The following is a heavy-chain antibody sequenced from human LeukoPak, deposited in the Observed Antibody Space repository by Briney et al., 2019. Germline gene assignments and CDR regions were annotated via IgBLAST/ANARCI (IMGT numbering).Heavy chain of an antibody. J-gene: IGHJ4*02. CDR2: IGNDGCIP. V-gene: IGHV3-74*01. CDR3: VKDGGGYYSTTYDY. Sequence: GGSLRLSCTASGFTFSNYWMHWVRQAPGKGLVWVSCIGNDGCIPTYADSVKGRFTVSRDNAKNTLYLQMHSLRDEDTAVYYCVKDGGGYYSTTYDYWGQGTPVTVSS. D-gene: IGHD3-22*01. CDR1: GFTFSNYW.